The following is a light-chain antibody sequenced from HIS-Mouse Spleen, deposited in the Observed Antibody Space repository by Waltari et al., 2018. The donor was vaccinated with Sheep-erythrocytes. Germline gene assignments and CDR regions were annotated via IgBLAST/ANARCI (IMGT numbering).Light chain of an antibody. J-gene: IGLJ3*02. CDR3: AAWDDSLNGPV. CDR2: SNN. Sequence: QSVLTQPPSASGTPGQRVTISCSGIRSNLGSNTVNWYQQLPGTAPKLLSYSNNQRPSGVPDRFSGSKSGTSASLAISGLQSEDEADYYCAAWDDSLNGPVFGGGTKLTVL. CDR1: RSNLGSNT. V-gene: IGLV1-44*01.